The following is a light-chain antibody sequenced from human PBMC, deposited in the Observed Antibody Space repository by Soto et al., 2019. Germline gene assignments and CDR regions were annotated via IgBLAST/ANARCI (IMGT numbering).Light chain of an antibody. CDR3: QQYSSYWT. CDR1: QDVDKW. V-gene: IGKV1-5*03. CDR2: KSS. J-gene: IGKJ1*01. Sequence: IVMSQSPSSLSASVGDTVTITCRASQDVDKWLAWYQQKPGKAPKLLIYKSSTLNGGVPSRFSAIGSGTEYSLTLSGLQPDGVGTYYFQQYSSYWTFGQGTMVEIK.